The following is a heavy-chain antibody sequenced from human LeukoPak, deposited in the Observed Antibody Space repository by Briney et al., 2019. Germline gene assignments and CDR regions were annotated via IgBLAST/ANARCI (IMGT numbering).Heavy chain of an antibody. CDR3: ARPYYDSSGDAFDI. V-gene: IGHV4-39*01. CDR1: GGSMTRNNDY. CDR2: ILYNGRT. D-gene: IGHD3-22*01. Sequence: SEALSLTCSVSGGSMTRNNDYWGWIRQSPGKGLEWIGSILYNGRTYYNPSLRSRVTISVDTSKNQFSLKLSSVTAADTAVYYCARPYYDSSGDAFDIWGQGTMVTVSS. J-gene: IGHJ3*02.